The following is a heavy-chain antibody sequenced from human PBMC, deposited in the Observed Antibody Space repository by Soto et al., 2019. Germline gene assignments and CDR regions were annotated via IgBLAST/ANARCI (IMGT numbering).Heavy chain of an antibody. CDR2: ISGSGGNT. CDR3: AKGIEVVVAATTEYNWFDP. CDR1: GFVFSSDW. V-gene: IGHV3-23*01. Sequence: PGGSLRLSCAASGFVFSSDWMHWVRQAPGKGLEWVSSISGSGGNTYYADSVKGRFTISRDNSKNTLYLQMNSLRAEDTAVYYCAKGIEVVVAATTEYNWFDPWGQGTLVTVSS. D-gene: IGHD2-15*01. J-gene: IGHJ5*02.